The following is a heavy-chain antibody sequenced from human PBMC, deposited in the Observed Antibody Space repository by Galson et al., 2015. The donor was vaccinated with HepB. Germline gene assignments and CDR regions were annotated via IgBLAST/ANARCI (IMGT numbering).Heavy chain of an antibody. V-gene: IGHV3-13*04. CDR3: ARGSGGHNRNYYGADV. J-gene: IGHJ6*02. CDR2: IGSAGDT. D-gene: IGHD1-1*01. Sequence: SLRLSCAASGFSFRTYDMHWVRQVTGKGLEWVSTIGSAGDTYYPGSVKGRFTISRENAKNSLYLQMNSLGVGDTAVYYCARGSGGHNRNYYGADVWGQGTTVTVSS. CDR1: GFSFRTYD.